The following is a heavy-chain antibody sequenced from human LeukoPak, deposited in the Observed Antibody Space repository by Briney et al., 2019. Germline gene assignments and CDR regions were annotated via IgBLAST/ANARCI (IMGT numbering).Heavy chain of an antibody. CDR3: ARPTKEGSSWYWWFDP. D-gene: IGHD6-13*01. Sequence: GGSLRLSCAASGFTVSSNYMSWVRQAPGKGLEWVSYISSSGSTIYYADSVKGRFTISRDNAKNSLYLQMNSLRAEDTAVYYCARPTKEGSSWYWWFDPWGQGTLVTVSS. CDR2: ISSSGSTI. J-gene: IGHJ5*02. V-gene: IGHV3-11*01. CDR1: GFTVSSNY.